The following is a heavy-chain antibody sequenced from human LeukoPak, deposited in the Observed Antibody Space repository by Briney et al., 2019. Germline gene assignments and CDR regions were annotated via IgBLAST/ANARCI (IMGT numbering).Heavy chain of an antibody. CDR2: INHSGST. J-gene: IGHJ3*02. CDR3: AREGDAFDI. V-gene: IGHV4-34*01. Sequence: SETLSFTCAVYGGSFSGYYWSWIRQPPGKGLEWIGEINHSGSTNYNPSLKSRVTISVDTSKNQFSLKLSSVTAADTAVYYCAREGDAFDIWGQGTMVTVSS. CDR1: GGSFSGYY.